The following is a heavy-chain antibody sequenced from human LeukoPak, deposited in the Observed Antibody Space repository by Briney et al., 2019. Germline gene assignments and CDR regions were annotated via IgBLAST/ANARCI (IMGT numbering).Heavy chain of an antibody. D-gene: IGHD5-12*01. V-gene: IGHV4-61*01. CDR3: ARNPFCSGYDDYYFDY. CDR1: GGSVSIRSYY. CDR2: IYYSGNT. J-gene: IGHJ4*02. Sequence: PSETLSLTCTVSGGSVSIRSYYWSWIRQPPGKGLEWIGYIYYSGNTNYNPSLKSRVTISLDTSKNQFSLKLNSVTAADTAVYYCARNPFCSGYDDYYFDYWGQGTLVTVSS.